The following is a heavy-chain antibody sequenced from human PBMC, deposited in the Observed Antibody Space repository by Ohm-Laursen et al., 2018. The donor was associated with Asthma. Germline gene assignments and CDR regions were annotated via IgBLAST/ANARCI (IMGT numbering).Heavy chain of an antibody. Sequence: GSLRLSCSASGFTFSSYWMHWVRQAPGKGLVWVSRINSDGSSTSYADSVKGRFTISRDNSKNTLYLQMNSLRAEDTAVYYCAREGVDTAMAPHYYYGMDVWGQGTTVTVSS. CDR2: INSDGSST. CDR1: GFTFSSYW. J-gene: IGHJ6*02. CDR3: AREGVDTAMAPHYYYGMDV. V-gene: IGHV3-74*01. D-gene: IGHD5-18*01.